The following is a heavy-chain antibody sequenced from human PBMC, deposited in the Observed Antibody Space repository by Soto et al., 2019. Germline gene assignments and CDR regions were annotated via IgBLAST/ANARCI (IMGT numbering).Heavy chain of an antibody. Sequence: QVQLQESGPGLVKPSQTLSLTCTVSGGSISSGGYYWSWIRQHQGKGLEWIGYIYYSGSTYYNPSLKSRFTISADTSKNQFSLKLSSVTAADTAVYYCARGRTLTYGMDVWGQGTTFTVSS. J-gene: IGHJ6*02. D-gene: IGHD3-16*01. CDR3: ARGRTLTYGMDV. CDR2: IYYSGST. V-gene: IGHV4-31*03. CDR1: GGSISSGGYY.